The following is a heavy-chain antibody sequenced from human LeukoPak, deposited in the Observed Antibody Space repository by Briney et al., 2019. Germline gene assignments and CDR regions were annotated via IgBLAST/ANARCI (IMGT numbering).Heavy chain of an antibody. CDR1: GGSFSGYH. V-gene: IGHV4-34*01. Sequence: SETLSLTCAVYGGSFSGYHWSWIRQPPGKGLEWIGEINHSGSTNYNPSLKSRVTISVDTSKNQFSLKLSSVTAADTAVYYCARGLSRGRYFDLWGRGTLVTVSS. CDR2: INHSGST. D-gene: IGHD3-10*01. J-gene: IGHJ2*01. CDR3: ARGLSRGRYFDL.